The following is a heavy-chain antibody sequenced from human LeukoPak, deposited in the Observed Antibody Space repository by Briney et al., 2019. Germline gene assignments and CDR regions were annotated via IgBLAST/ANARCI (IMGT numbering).Heavy chain of an antibody. V-gene: IGHV4-59*11. D-gene: IGHD5-18*01. CDR3: ATIRRGSIYGYFDF. Sequence: SGTLSLACTVSGASMSTHYWSWLRQPPGKGLEWIGYLLDSWRTKDNPSLQSRVTLSADTSKNQFSLRLTSVTAADTAVYYCATIRRGSIYGYFDFWGQGILVTVSS. CDR2: LLDSWRT. J-gene: IGHJ4*02. CDR1: GASMSTHY.